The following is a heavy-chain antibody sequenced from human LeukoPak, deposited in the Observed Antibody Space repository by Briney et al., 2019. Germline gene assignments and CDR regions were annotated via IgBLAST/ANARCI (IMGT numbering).Heavy chain of an antibody. CDR1: GFTFSSYE. CDR2: IRHDGNKK. V-gene: IGHV3-30*02. CDR3: VKDNPLDY. Sequence: GGSLRLSCAASGFTFSSYEMNWVRQAPGKGLDWVAFIRHDGNKKLYADSVKGRFTISRDNSKNTLYLYVNSLRPDDSAVYYCVKDNPLDYWGQGTLVIVSS. J-gene: IGHJ4*02.